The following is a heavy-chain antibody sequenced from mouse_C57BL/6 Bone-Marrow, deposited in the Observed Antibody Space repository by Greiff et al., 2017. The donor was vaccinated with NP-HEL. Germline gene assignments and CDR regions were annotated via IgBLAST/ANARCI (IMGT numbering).Heavy chain of an antibody. V-gene: IGHV14-4*01. J-gene: IGHJ4*01. CDR3: TYYGSSYDAMDY. Sequence: VQLKESGAELVRPGASVKLSCTASGFNIKDDYMHWVKQRPEQGLEWIGWIDPENGDTEYASKFQGKATITADTSSNTAYLQLSSLTSEDTAVYYCTYYGSSYDAMDYWGQGTSVTVSS. D-gene: IGHD1-1*01. CDR2: IDPENGDT. CDR1: GFNIKDDY.